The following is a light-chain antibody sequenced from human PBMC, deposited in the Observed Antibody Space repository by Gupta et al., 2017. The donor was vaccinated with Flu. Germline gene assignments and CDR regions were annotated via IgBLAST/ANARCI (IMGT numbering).Light chain of an antibody. CDR2: DAS. CDR3: QQYNKWPYT. Sequence: EIVMTQSPATLSVSPGERATLSCRASQNIHNSLAWYQQKPGQAPRLLIYDASTSATGTSARVSGSGSGTEFTLTIGSLQSEDFAVYYCQQYNKWPYTFGQGTKVDVK. CDR1: QNIHNS. J-gene: IGKJ2*01. V-gene: IGKV3-15*01.